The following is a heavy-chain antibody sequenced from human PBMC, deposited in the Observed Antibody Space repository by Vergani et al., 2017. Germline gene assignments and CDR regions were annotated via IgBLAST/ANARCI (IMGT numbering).Heavy chain of an antibody. CDR2: IWDDGSKK. D-gene: IGHD3-9*01. Sequence: QVQLVESGGGVVQPGTSLRLSCAASGFIFKNHGMQWVRQAPGKGLEWVALIWDDGSKKNYGDSMKGRFTISRDNSKDTLYLEMNSLRGEDSAVYYCAKDGYDILTGPYGMDVWGQGTTVTVSS. CDR1: GFIFKNHG. CDR3: AKDGYDILTGPYGMDV. J-gene: IGHJ6*02. V-gene: IGHV3-33*06.